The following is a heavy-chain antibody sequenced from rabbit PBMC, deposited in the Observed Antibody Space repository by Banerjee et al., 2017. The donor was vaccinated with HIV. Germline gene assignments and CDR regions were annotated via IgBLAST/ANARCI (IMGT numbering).Heavy chain of an antibody. V-gene: IGHV1S45*01. D-gene: IGHD4-1*01. CDR1: GFDFSSYG. CDR2: INSNTGNT. J-gene: IGHJ4*01. Sequence: QEQLVESGGGLVQPGGSLKLSCKASGFDFSSYGVSWVRQAPGKGLEWIACINSNTGNTVYASWAKGPFTISRPSPPAVAPQMTSVTAAHAARYLWARAGACVTGWNVGLGGRGTRVT. CDR3: ARAGACVTGWNVGL.